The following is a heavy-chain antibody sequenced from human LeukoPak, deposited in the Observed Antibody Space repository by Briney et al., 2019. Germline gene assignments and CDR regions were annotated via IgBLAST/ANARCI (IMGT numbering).Heavy chain of an antibody. V-gene: IGHV3-53*01. CDR2: IDSGGST. D-gene: IGHD2-21*01. J-gene: IGHJ4*02. Sequence: GGSLRLSCAASGFTVSSNYMSWIRQAPGEGLEWVSIIDSGGSTYCADSVKGRFTISRDNSKNTLYLQMNSLRAEDTAVYYCVAGLWCWGQGTLVTVSS. CDR1: GFTVSSNY. CDR3: VAGLWC.